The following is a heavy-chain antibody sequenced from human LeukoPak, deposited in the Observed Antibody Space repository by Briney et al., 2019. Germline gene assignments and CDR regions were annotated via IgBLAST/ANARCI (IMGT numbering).Heavy chain of an antibody. CDR2: IYYSGST. J-gene: IGHJ6*04. V-gene: IGHV4-59*01. Sequence: SETLSLTCTVSGGSIRSYYWSWIRQPPGKGLEWIGYIYYSGSTNYNPSLKSRVTISVDTSKNQFSLKLSSVTAADTAVYYCARVGPGYCSSTSCSTHQYYYYGMDVWGKGTTVTVSS. D-gene: IGHD2-2*01. CDR1: GGSIRSYY. CDR3: ARVGPGYCSSTSCSTHQYYYYGMDV.